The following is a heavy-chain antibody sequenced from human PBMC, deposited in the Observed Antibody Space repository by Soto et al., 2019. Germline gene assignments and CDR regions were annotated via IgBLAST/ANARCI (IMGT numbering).Heavy chain of an antibody. CDR3: ARDSEEYGIDFDY. D-gene: IGHD4-17*01. CDR2: IYHSGST. V-gene: IGHV4-30-2*01. J-gene: IGHJ4*02. Sequence: QLQLQESGSGLVKPSQTLSLTCAVSGGSISSGGFSWSWIRQPPGKGLEWIGYIYHSGSTYYIPSLKSRVTISVDRSKNQFSLKLSSVTAADTAVYYCARDSEEYGIDFDYWGQGTLVTVSS. CDR1: GGSISSGGFS.